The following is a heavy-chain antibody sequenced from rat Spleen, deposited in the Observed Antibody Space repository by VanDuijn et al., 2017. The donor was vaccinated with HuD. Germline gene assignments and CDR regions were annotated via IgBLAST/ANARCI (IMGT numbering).Heavy chain of an antibody. CDR1: GHSITSSYR. D-gene: IGHD1-12*02. Sequence: EVQLQESGPGPVKVSESLSLTCSVTGHSITSSYRWNWIRKFPGNNLEWMGYINSAGTTNYNPSLKSRISITRDTSKNQFFLQVNSVSSEDTATYYCARSEGTHYYLPFADWGQGTLVTVSS. J-gene: IGHJ3*01. V-gene: IGHV3-3*01. CDR2: INSAGTT. CDR3: ARSEGTHYYLPFAD.